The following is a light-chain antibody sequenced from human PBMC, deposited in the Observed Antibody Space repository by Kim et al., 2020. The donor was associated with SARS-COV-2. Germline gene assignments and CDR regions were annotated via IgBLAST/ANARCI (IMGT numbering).Light chain of an antibody. CDR1: SLRSYY. CDR3: NSRDSNNNVI. J-gene: IGLJ2*01. CDR2: GKN. V-gene: IGLV3-19*01. Sequence: SSELTQDPAVSVALGQTVRITCQGDSLRSYYATWYQQKPGQAPLLVIYGKNNRPSEIPDRFSGSSSGNTASLTITGAQAEDEADYYCNSRDSNNNVIVGGGTNLTLL.